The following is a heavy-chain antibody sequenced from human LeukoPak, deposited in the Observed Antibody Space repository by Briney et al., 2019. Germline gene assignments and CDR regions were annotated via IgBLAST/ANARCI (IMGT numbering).Heavy chain of an antibody. V-gene: IGHV3-7*01. J-gene: IGHJ4*02. CDR3: ARDSRGTTFDY. CDR1: GFGFSTYW. CDR2: TNEHETEK. D-gene: IGHD3-16*01. Sequence: GGSLRLSCEVSGFGFSTYWMSWVRQAPGKGLEWVGQTNEHETEKYYGDAVRGRFTIYRDNAKNSLYLQMNSLRPEDTAVYYCARDSRGTTFDYWGQGTLVTVSS.